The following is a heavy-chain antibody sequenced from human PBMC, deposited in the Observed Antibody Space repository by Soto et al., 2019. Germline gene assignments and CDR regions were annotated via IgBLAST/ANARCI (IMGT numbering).Heavy chain of an antibody. Sequence: QVQLQESGPGLVKPSQTLSLTCTVSGGSISSGGYYWSWIRQHPGKGLEWIGYIHYSGSTYYNPSLERPFTIIVNPSKTQFSLKLSSVTGADTAVDYRARTVTPWGQGTLVTVSS. CDR1: GGSISSGGYY. CDR2: IHYSGST. V-gene: IGHV4-31*01. CDR3: ARTVTP. J-gene: IGHJ5*02. D-gene: IGHD3-10*01.